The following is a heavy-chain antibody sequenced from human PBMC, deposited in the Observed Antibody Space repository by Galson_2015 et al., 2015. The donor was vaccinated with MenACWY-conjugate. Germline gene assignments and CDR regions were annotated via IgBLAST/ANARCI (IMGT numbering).Heavy chain of an antibody. J-gene: IGHJ4*02. Sequence: SLRLSCAASEVTLSNYAMNWVRQAPGKGLESVSGISSSGGSTFYADSVKGRFTISRDNSQKKLYLQMNNLRVEDTAIYYCATITMVQGVILGWGQGTLVTVSS. CDR2: ISSSGGST. CDR1: EVTLSNYA. CDR3: ATITMVQGVILG. V-gene: IGHV3-23*01. D-gene: IGHD3-10*01.